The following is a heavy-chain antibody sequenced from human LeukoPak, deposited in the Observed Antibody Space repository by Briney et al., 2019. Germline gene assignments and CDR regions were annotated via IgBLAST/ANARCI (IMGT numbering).Heavy chain of an antibody. CDR1: GGSISSGGYY. CDR3: ARAARLTYYYDSSGYYHAGKNYFDY. CDR2: IYYSGST. Sequence: SETLSLTCTVSGGSISSGGYYWRWIRQHPGKGLEWIGYIYYSGSTYYNPSLKSRVTISVDTSKNQFSLKLSSVTAADTAVYYCARAARLTYYYDSSGYYHAGKNYFDYWGQGTLVTVSS. D-gene: IGHD3-22*01. J-gene: IGHJ4*02. V-gene: IGHV4-31*03.